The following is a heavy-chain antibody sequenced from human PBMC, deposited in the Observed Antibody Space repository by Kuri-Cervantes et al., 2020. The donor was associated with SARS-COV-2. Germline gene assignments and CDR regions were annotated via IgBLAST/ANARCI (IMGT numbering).Heavy chain of an antibody. Sequence: GESLKISCAASGFTFSSYAMHWVRQAPGKGLEWVAVISYDGSNKYYADSVKGRFTISRDDSNNTLYLQMNSLRAEDTAVYYCARVEMATQIDYWGQGTLVTVSS. J-gene: IGHJ4*02. D-gene: IGHD5-24*01. V-gene: IGHV3-30*14. CDR1: GFTFSSYA. CDR2: ISYDGSNK. CDR3: ARVEMATQIDY.